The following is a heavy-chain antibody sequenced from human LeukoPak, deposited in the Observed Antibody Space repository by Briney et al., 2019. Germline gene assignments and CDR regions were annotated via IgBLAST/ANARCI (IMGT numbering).Heavy chain of an antibody. D-gene: IGHD3-3*01. Sequence: ASVTVSCKASGYTFTSYDINWVRQAAGQGLEWMGWMNPNSGNTGYAQKFQGRVTITRNTSISTAYMELSSLRSEDTAVYYCARHGYDFWSGYYPHDYFDYWGQGTLVTVSS. CDR1: GYTFTSYD. CDR3: ARHGYDFWSGYYPHDYFDY. CDR2: MNPNSGNT. V-gene: IGHV1-8*03. J-gene: IGHJ4*02.